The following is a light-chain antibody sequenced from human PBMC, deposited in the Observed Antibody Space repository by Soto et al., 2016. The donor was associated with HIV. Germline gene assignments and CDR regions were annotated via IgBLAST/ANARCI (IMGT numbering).Light chain of an antibody. CDR3: QQSYSTPYT. J-gene: IGKJ2*01. Sequence: DIQMTQSPSSLSASVGDRVTITCRASQSISSYLNWYQQKPGKAPKLLIYAASSLQSGVPSRFSGSGSGTDFTLTISSLRPEDFATYYCQQSYSTPYTFGQGTKAWRSN. V-gene: IGKV1-39*01. CDR2: AAS. CDR1: QSISSY.